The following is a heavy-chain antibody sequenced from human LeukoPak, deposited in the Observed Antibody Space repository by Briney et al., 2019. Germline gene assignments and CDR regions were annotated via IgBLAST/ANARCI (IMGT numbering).Heavy chain of an antibody. D-gene: IGHD6-6*01. CDR2: IYYSGST. CDR1: GGSISSYY. V-gene: IGHV4-59*01. J-gene: IGHJ3*02. CDR3: ARDGRLSSSNDAFDI. Sequence: SETLSLTCTVSGGSISSYYWSWIRQPPGKGLEWIGYIYYSGSTNYNPSLKSRGIISVDTSKNQFSLKLSSVTAADTAVYYCARDGRLSSSNDAFDIWGQGTMVTVSS.